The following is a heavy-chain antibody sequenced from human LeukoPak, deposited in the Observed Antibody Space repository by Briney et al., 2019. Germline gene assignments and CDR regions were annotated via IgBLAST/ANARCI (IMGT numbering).Heavy chain of an antibody. J-gene: IGHJ4*02. Sequence: GGSLRLSCAASGFTFDDYAMHWVRQAPGKGLEWVSGISWDSGGIGSADSVKGRFTISRDNAKNSLYLQMNTLRPEDTALYYCAKDIYSGGAKPTLGLPHWGQGTLVTVFS. D-gene: IGHD1-26*01. V-gene: IGHV3-9*01. CDR1: GFTFDDYA. CDR2: ISWDSGGI. CDR3: AKDIYSGGAKPTLGLPH.